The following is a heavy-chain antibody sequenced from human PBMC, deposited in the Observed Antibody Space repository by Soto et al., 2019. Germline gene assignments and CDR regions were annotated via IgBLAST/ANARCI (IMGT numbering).Heavy chain of an antibody. V-gene: IGHV3-11*01. CDR2: ISGSGSTT. CDR1: GFTFSDYY. D-gene: IGHD2-21*01. CDR3: AKDDTVWSLDS. J-gene: IGHJ4*02. Sequence: GGSLRLSCAASGFTFSDYYMSWIRQAPGKGLEGVSYISGSGSTTYYADSVKGRFTISRDNSKNTLYLQMSSLRVDDTAVYYCAKDDTVWSLDSWGQGILVTVSS.